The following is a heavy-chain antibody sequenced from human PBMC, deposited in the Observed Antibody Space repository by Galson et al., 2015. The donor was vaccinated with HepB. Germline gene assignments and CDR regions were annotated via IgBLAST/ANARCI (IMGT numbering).Heavy chain of an antibody. V-gene: IGHV3-30-3*01. CDR1: GFTFSSYA. CDR3: ARGGPVWQQLIYDYYYGMDV. J-gene: IGHJ6*02. CDR2: ISYDGSNK. Sequence: SLRLSCAASGFTFSSYAMHWVRQAPGKGLEWVAVISYDGSNKYYADSVKGRFTISRDNSKNTLYLQMNSLRAEDTAVYYCARGGPVWQQLIYDYYYGMDVWGQGTTVTVSS. D-gene: IGHD6-13*01.